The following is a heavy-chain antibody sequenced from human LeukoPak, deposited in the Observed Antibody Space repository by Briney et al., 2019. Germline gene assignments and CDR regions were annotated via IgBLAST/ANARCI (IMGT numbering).Heavy chain of an antibody. D-gene: IGHD3-3*01. CDR3: ARAFTYYDFWSGYSVPYYMDV. Sequence: ASVKVSCKASGYTFTSYGISWVRQAPGQGLEWMGWISAYNGNTNYAQKLQGRVTMTTDTSTSTAYMELRSLRSDDTAVYYCARAFTYYDFWSGYSVPYYMDVWGKGTTVTVSS. J-gene: IGHJ6*03. CDR1: GYTFTSYG. V-gene: IGHV1-18*01. CDR2: ISAYNGNT.